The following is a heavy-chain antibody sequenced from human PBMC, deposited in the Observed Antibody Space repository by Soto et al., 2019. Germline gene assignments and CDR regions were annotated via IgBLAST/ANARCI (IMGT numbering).Heavy chain of an antibody. CDR1: GYNFTNFD. D-gene: IGHD2-15*01. CDR2: MNPSSGET. CDR3: ARLAEYCNGIKCYSNFDF. V-gene: IGHV1-8*01. Sequence: ASVKVSCKTSGYNFTNFDINWVRQAPGRGLVWMGWMNPSSGETGSAQNFQGRVTMTRDISTRTFFMQLTSLRSEDTAIYYCARLAEYCNGIKCYSNFDFWGRGTQVTVSS. J-gene: IGHJ4*01.